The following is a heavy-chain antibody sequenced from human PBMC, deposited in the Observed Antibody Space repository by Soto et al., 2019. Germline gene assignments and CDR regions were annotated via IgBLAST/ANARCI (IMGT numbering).Heavy chain of an antibody. J-gene: IGHJ4*02. V-gene: IGHV1-46*01. CDR2: INPSGGST. Sequence: ASVKVSCKASGYTFTSYYMHWVRQAPGQGLEWMGIINPSGGSTSYAQKFQGRVTMTRDTSTSTVYMELSSLRSEDTAVYYCARDRGRYYYDSSGSFDYWGQGTLVTV. CDR3: ARDRGRYYYDSSGSFDY. D-gene: IGHD3-22*01. CDR1: GYTFTSYY.